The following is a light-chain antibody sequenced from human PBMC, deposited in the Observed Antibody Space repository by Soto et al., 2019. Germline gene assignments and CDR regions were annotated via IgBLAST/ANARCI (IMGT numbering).Light chain of an antibody. CDR1: QSLSRS. J-gene: IGKJ2*01. CDR3: QQSYSTPRT. CDR2: TAS. V-gene: IGKV1-39*01. Sequence: DIQMTQSPFALSASVGDRVTITCRASQSLSRSLNWYQQQPGKAPKLLLYTASNLQSGVPSRFSGSGSGTDFTLTISSLQPEDFATYFCQQSYSTPRTFGQGTKVEIK.